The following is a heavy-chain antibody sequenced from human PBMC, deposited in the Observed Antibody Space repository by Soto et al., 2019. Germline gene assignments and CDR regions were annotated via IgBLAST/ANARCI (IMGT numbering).Heavy chain of an antibody. CDR2: INAGNGNT. V-gene: IGHV1-3*01. D-gene: IGHD5-12*01. J-gene: IGHJ4*02. CDR3: ARARRGYSGYDLGY. CDR1: GYTFTSYA. Sequence: QVQLVQSGAEVKKPGASVKVSCKASGYTFTSYAMHWVRQAPGQRLEWMGWINAGNGNTKYSQKFQGRVTITRDTSASTAYMELSSLRSEDMAVYYCARARRGYSGYDLGYWGQGTLVTVSS.